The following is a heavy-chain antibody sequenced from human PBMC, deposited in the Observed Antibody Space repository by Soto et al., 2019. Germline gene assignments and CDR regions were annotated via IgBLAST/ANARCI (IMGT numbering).Heavy chain of an antibody. CDR1: GFTFSDYA. Sequence: VQLVESGGGVVQPGRSLRLSCAASGFTFSDYAMHWVRQAPGKGLEWVAVVSHDGRNTHYADSVKGRFTISRDSSTNTVSLEMTSLRAEDTAVSYCARGGRQWLVTSDFNYWGQGALVTVSS. CDR2: VSHDGRNT. V-gene: IGHV3-30*03. D-gene: IGHD6-19*01. CDR3: ARGGRQWLVTSDFNY. J-gene: IGHJ4*02.